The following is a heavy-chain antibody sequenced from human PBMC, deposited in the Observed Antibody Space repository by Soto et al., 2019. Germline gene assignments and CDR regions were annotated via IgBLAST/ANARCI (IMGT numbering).Heavy chain of an antibody. CDR2: IRVSVGSI. Sequence: GSLRLSCEASGFTFSTYAMSWVRQPPWRRLEWVSGIRVSVGSIYYADYVKGRFTISRDNSKNTLFLQMNSLRAEDTAIYYCAKDRYFWSGLDFDYWGQGTLVTVSS. CDR3: AKDRYFWSGLDFDY. CDR1: GFTFSTYA. V-gene: IGHV3-23*01. J-gene: IGHJ4*02. D-gene: IGHD3-3*01.